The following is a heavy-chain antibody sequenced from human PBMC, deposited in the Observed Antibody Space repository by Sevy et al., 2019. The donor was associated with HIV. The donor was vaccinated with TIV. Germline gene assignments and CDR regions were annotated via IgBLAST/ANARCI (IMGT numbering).Heavy chain of an antibody. CDR1: GLTSRTYW. V-gene: IGHV3-7*01. CDR3: ARGTYYYDSGFFYPFDY. J-gene: IGHJ4*02. Sequence: GGSLRLSCVVSGLTSRTYWMHWVRRAPGKGLEWVASINLDGGESYYVASVKGQFTISRDNTKNSLYLQMTSLRAEDTAAYYCARGTYYYDSGFFYPFDYWGQGTLVTVSS. D-gene: IGHD3-10*01. CDR2: INLDGGES.